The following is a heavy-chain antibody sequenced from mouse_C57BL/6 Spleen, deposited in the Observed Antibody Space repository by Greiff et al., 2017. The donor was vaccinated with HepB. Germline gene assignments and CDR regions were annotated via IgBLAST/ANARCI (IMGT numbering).Heavy chain of an antibody. Sequence: VKLQQSGAELVKPGASVKISCKASGYAFSSYWMNWVKQRPGKGLEWIGQIYPGDGDTNYNGKFKGKATLTADKSSSTAYMQLSSLTSEDSAVYFCARGEYYYGSIDYWGQGTTLTVSS. J-gene: IGHJ2*01. D-gene: IGHD1-1*01. CDR3: ARGEYYYGSIDY. CDR1: GYAFSSYW. V-gene: IGHV1-80*01. CDR2: IYPGDGDT.